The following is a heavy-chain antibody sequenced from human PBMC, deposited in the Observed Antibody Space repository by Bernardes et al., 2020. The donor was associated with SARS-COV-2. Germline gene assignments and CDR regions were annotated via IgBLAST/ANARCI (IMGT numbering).Heavy chain of an antibody. Sequence: GGSLRLSCAASGFTLSSYWMHWVRQAPGKGLVWVSRINSDGSSTSYADSVKGRFTISRDNAKNTLSLQMNSLRVEDTAVYYCARVVSCSGGSCLMRYFDLWGRGTLVTVSS. D-gene: IGHD2-15*01. J-gene: IGHJ2*01. CDR2: INSDGSST. V-gene: IGHV3-74*01. CDR3: ARVVSCSGGSCLMRYFDL. CDR1: GFTLSSYW.